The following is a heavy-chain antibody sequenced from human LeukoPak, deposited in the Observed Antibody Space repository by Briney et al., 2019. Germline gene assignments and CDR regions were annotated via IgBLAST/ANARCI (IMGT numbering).Heavy chain of an antibody. CDR2: IKSKTDGGTT. CDR1: GFTFSNAW. V-gene: IGHV3-15*01. D-gene: IGHD5-18*01. Sequence: GGSPRLSCAASGFTFSNAWMSWVRQAPGKGLEWVGRIKSKTDGGTTDYAAPVKGRFTISRDDSKNTLYLQMNSLKTEDTAVYYCTTDLVQLWLRDYWGQGTLVTVSS. CDR3: TTDLVQLWLRDY. J-gene: IGHJ4*02.